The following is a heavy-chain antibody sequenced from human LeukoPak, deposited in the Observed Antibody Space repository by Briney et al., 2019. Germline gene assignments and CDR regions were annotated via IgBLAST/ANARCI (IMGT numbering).Heavy chain of an antibody. J-gene: IGHJ4*02. D-gene: IGHD4-17*01. V-gene: IGHV4-59*08. CDR2: IYYGGST. CDR3: ARHYGDHRPRHFDY. CDR1: GGSISSYY. Sequence: SETLSLTCTVSGGSISSYYWSWIRQPPGKGLEWIGYIYYGGSTNYNPSLKSRVTISVDTSKNQFSLKLSSVTAADTAVYYCARHYGDHRPRHFDYWGQGTLVTVSS.